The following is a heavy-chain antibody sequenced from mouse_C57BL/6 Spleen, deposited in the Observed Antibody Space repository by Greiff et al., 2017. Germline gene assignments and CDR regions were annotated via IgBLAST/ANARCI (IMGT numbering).Heavy chain of an antibody. V-gene: IGHV14-3*01. CDR2: IDPANGNT. CDR3: ARSGPWDYFDY. CDR1: GFNIKNNY. D-gene: IGHD1-3*01. Sequence: VQLQQSVAELVRPGASVKLSCTASGFNIKNNYMHWVKQRPEQGLEWIGRIDPANGNTKYAPKFQGKATITADTSSNTAYLQLSSLTSEDTAIYYCARSGPWDYFDYWGQGTTLTVSS. J-gene: IGHJ2*01.